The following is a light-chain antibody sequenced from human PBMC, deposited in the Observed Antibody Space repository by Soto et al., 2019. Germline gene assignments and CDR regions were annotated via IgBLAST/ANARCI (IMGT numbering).Light chain of an antibody. V-gene: IGLV2-14*01. CDR3: SSYTSSSTLVV. J-gene: IGLJ2*01. Sequence: HSALTQPASVSGSPGQSITISCTGTSSDVGGYNYVSWYQQHPGKAPKLMIYEVSNRPSGVSNRFSGSKSGNTASLTISGLQAEDEADYYCSSYTSSSTLVVFGGGTKLTVL. CDR2: EVS. CDR1: SSDVGGYNY.